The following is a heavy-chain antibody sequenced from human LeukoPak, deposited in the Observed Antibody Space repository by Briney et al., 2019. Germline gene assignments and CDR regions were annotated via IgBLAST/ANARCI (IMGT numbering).Heavy chain of an antibody. Sequence: PGGSLRLSCAASGFTFSSYGMHWVRQAPGKGLEWVANIKQDGSEKYYVDSVKGRFTISRDNAKNSLYLQMNRLRAEDTAVYYCAKDPYSSGPYNWFDPWGQGTLVTVSS. J-gene: IGHJ5*02. V-gene: IGHV3-7*03. CDR1: GFTFSSYG. D-gene: IGHD6-19*01. CDR3: AKDPYSSGPYNWFDP. CDR2: IKQDGSEK.